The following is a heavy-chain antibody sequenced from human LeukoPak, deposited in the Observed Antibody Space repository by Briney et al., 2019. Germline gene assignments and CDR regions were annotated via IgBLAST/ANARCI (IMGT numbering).Heavy chain of an antibody. CDR2: IGGSGGDA. Sequence: PGGSLRLSCAASGFTFSNYAMSWVRQAPGKGLEWVSAIGGSGGDAFYADSVKGRFTISRDNSKNTLYLQMNSLRAEDTAVYYCAKGGRPGLRPWDQGTLVTVSS. D-gene: IGHD4-17*01. V-gene: IGHV3-23*01. CDR1: GFTFSNYA. J-gene: IGHJ5*02. CDR3: AKGGRPGLRP.